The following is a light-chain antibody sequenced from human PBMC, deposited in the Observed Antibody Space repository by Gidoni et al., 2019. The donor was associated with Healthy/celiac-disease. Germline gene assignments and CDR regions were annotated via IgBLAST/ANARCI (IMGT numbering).Light chain of an antibody. J-gene: IGKJ1*01. V-gene: IGKV4-1*01. CDR3: QQYYSTLRWT. Sequence: DIVMTQSPDSLAVSLGERATINCQSSQSVLSSSNNKNYLAWYQQKPGQPPKLLIYWASTRESGVPDRFSGSGSGTDFTLTISSLQAEDVAVYYCQQYYSTLRWTFGQGTKVEIK. CDR2: WAS. CDR1: QSVLSSSNNKNY.